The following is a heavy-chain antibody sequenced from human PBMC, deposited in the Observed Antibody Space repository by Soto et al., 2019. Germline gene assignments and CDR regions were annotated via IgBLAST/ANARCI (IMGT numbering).Heavy chain of an antibody. J-gene: IGHJ5*02. CDR3: ARQYQLLFLDWFDP. V-gene: IGHV1-3*01. CDR1: VYTFTVDA. CDR2: INAGNGNT. Sequence: GASVKVSCKASVYTFTVDAMHRVRLAPGQRLEWMGWINAGNGNTKYSQKLQGRVTITRDTSASTAYMELSSLRSEDTAVYYCARQYQLLFLDWFDPWGQGTLVTVSS. D-gene: IGHD2-2*01.